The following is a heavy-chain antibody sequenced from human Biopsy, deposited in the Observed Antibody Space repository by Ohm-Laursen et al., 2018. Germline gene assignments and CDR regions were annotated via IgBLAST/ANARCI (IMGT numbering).Heavy chain of an antibody. CDR1: GGSISNINYY. CDR3: ARDYDTSGYYYVS. D-gene: IGHD3-22*01. CDR2: IFYRGST. J-gene: IGHJ5*02. V-gene: IGHV4-39*01. Sequence: SETLSLTCIVSGGSISNINYYWGWIRQPPGKGLEWIGSIFYRGSTHYKPSLKSRVNISVDTSKNQFSLKLNSVTAADTAVYYCARDYDTSGYYYVSWGQGTLVTVSS.